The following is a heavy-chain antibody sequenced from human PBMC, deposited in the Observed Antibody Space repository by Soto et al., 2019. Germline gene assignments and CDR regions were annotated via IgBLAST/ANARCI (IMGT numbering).Heavy chain of an antibody. CDR1: GGSISSYY. J-gene: IGHJ4*01. CDR2: FSNTGST. Sequence: SETLSLTCTVSGGSISSYYWSWIRQPPGKGLEWIGCFSNTGSTNYNPSLKSRVTISIDTSKNQFSLKLSSVTAADTAVYYCARGRGYNYASADLYFDYWGHGTLVTVSS. CDR3: ARGRGYNYASADLYFDY. D-gene: IGHD5-18*01. V-gene: IGHV4-59*01.